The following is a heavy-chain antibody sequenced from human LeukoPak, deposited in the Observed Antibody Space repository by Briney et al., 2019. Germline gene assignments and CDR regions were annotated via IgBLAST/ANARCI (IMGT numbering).Heavy chain of an antibody. J-gene: IGHJ4*02. V-gene: IGHV4-31*03. CDR3: ARIGSIQQQNYHFDY. CDR1: GGSISSGGYY. CDR2: IYYSGST. D-gene: IGHD6-13*01. Sequence: SETLSLTCTVPGGSISSGGYYWSWIRQHPGKGLEWIGYIYYSGSTYYNPSLKSRVTISVDTSKNQFSLKLSSVTAADTAVYYCARIGSIQQQNYHFDYWGQGTLVTVSS.